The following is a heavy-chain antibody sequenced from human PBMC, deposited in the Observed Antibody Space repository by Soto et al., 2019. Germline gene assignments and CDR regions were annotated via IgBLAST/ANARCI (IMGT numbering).Heavy chain of an antibody. D-gene: IGHD3-10*01. CDR2: IYTSGST. J-gene: IGHJ3*02. Sequence: SETLSLACTVSGGSISSYYWSWIRQPAGKGLEWIGRIYTSGSTNYNPSLKSRVTMSVDTSKNQFSLKLSSVTAADTAVYYCARVATMVRVPDAFDIWGQGIMVTVSS. CDR1: GGSISSYY. CDR3: ARVATMVRVPDAFDI. V-gene: IGHV4-4*07.